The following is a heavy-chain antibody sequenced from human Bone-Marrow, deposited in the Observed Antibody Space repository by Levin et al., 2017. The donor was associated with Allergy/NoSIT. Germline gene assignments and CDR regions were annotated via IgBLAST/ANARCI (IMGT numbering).Heavy chain of an antibody. CDR1: GGSFSGYY. CDR3: ARETGYCSGGSCYDRRGYSYGYGY. Sequence: PGGSLRLSCAVYGGSFSGYYWSWIRQPPGKGLEWIGEINHSGSTNYNPSLKSRVTISVDTSKNQFSLKLSSVTAADTAVYYCARETGYCSGGSCYDRRGYSYGYGYWGQGTLVTVSS. CDR2: INHSGST. D-gene: IGHD2-15*01. J-gene: IGHJ4*02. V-gene: IGHV4-34*01.